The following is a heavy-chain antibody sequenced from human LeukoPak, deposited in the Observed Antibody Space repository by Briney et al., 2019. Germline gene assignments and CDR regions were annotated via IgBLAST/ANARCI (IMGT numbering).Heavy chain of an antibody. CDR3: ASDISGYYYTY. Sequence: GESLKISCKASGYSFTSYWIGWVRQLPGKGLEWMGIVYPDDSDTRYSPSFQGQVTISADKSINTAYLQWSSLEASDTAMYYCASDISGYYYTYWGQGTLVTVSS. V-gene: IGHV5-51*01. CDR1: GYSFTSYW. D-gene: IGHD3-22*01. J-gene: IGHJ4*02. CDR2: VYPDDSDT.